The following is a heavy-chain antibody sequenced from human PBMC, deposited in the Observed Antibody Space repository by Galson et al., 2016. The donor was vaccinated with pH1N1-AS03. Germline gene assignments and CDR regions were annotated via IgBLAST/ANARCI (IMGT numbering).Heavy chain of an antibody. CDR2: ITGTSGTT. D-gene: IGHD1-14*01. Sequence: SLRLSCAASGFTLSGYWMTWVRQAPGKGLEWVATITGTSGTTYYADSVKGRFTVSRENSRNTLYLQMNNLRAEDSALYYCARDSGRDTGTAYPFASWGQGALGTVSS. CDR1: GFTLSGYW. J-gene: IGHJ4*02. V-gene: IGHV3-23*01. CDR3: ARDSGRDTGTAYPFAS.